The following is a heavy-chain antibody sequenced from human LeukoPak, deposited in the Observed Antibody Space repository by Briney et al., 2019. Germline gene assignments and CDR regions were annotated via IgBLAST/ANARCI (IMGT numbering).Heavy chain of an antibody. J-gene: IGHJ5*02. Sequence: SVKVSCKASGFTFISFVTQWVRQARGQRLEWIGWIVVGSGNTNYAQKFQERVTITKDMSTSTAYMELSSLRSEDTAVYYCAAGETGDSGFFDPWGQGTLVTVSS. CDR2: IVVGSGNT. D-gene: IGHD7-27*01. CDR1: GFTFISFV. CDR3: AAGETGDSGFFDP. V-gene: IGHV1-58*02.